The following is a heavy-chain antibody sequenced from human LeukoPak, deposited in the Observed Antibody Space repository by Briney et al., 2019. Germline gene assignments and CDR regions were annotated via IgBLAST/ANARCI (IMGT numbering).Heavy chain of an antibody. V-gene: IGHV4-59*08. CDR2: IYYSGST. J-gene: IGHJ5*02. CDR1: GGSISSYY. CDR3: ARGSSVYYYDSSGYYTGYNWFDP. D-gene: IGHD3-22*01. Sequence: PSETLSLTCTVSGGSISSYYWSWIRQPPGKGLEWIGYIYYSGSTNCNPSLKSRVTISVDTSKNQFSLKLSSVTAADTAVYYCARGSSVYYYDSSGYYTGYNWFDPWGQGTLVTVSS.